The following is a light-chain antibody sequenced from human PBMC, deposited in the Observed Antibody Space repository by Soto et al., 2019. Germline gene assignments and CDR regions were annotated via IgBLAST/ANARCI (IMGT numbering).Light chain of an antibody. Sequence: DIQMTQSPSSVSASVGDRVTITCRASQDISTWLAWYQQKPGKAPNLLIYAASSLQSGVPSRFSGSGSGTDFSLTISSLQPEDFVTYFCQQGDSLPLTFGGGTKVEIK. V-gene: IGKV1-12*01. CDR1: QDISTW. CDR3: QQGDSLPLT. J-gene: IGKJ4*01. CDR2: AAS.